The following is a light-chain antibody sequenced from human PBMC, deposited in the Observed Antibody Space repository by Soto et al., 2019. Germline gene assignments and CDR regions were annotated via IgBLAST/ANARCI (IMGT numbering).Light chain of an antibody. CDR3: CSYAGSSTYV. CDR1: SSDVGSYNL. Sequence: SALTQPASVSGSPGQSITISCTGTSSDVGSYNLASWYQQHPGKAPKLMIYEVSKRPSGVSNRFSGSKSGNTASLTISGLQAEDEADYYCCSYAGSSTYVFGTGTKVT. CDR2: EVS. J-gene: IGLJ1*01. V-gene: IGLV2-23*02.